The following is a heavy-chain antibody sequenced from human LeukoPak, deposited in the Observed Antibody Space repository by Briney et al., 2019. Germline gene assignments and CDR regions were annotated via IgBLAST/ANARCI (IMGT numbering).Heavy chain of an antibody. Sequence: ASVKVSCKVSGYTFTDYYMHWVQQAPGEGREWMGLVDPEDGETIYTEKFQARVPITAHTSTDTAYMELSSLRSEDTAVYYCATGGMRFIDYWGQGTLVTVSS. CDR2: VDPEDGET. CDR1: GYTFTDYY. D-gene: IGHD2-15*01. V-gene: IGHV1-69-2*01. CDR3: ATGGMRFIDY. J-gene: IGHJ4*02.